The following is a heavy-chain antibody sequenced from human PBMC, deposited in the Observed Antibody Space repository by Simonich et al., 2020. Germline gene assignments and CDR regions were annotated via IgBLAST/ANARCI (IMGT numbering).Heavy chain of an antibody. J-gene: IGHJ3*02. CDR1: GYTFTGYY. Sequence: QVQLVQSGAEVKKPGASVKVSCKASGYTFTGYYMHWVRQAPGQGLEWMGWINPNSGGTNDDQKFQGRVTMTRDTSISTAYMELSRLRSDDTAVYYCARARLYSSSHAFDIWGQGTMVTVSS. V-gene: IGHV1-2*02. CDR2: INPNSGGT. D-gene: IGHD6-6*01. CDR3: ARARLYSSSHAFDI.